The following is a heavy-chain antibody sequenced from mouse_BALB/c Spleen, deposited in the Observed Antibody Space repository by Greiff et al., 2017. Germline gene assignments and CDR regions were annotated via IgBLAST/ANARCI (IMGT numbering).Heavy chain of an antibody. CDR1: GFTFSSYA. D-gene: IGHD2-1*01. CDR3: ARDGNNDY. J-gene: IGHJ2*01. V-gene: IGHV5-9-1*01. CDR2: ISSGGSYT. Sequence: DVMLVEPGGGLVKPGGSLKLSCAASGFTFSSYAMSWVRQTPEKRLEWVATISSGGSYTYYPDSVKGRFTISRDNAKNTLYLQMSSLRSEDTAMYYCARDGNNDYWGQGTTLTVSS.